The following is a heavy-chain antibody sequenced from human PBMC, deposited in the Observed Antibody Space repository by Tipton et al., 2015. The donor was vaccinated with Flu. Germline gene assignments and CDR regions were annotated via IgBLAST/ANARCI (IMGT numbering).Heavy chain of an antibody. CDR1: GFTVSSKY. D-gene: IGHD1-26*01. Sequence: AVSGFTVSSKYMGWVRQAPGKGLQWVSVIYRGGTTYVADSVKGRCTISRDNSKSTLYLQMNSLRVEDTAVYYCARDRVVGAAAGYYYYYYGLDVWGQGTTVTASS. CDR3: ARDRVVGAAAGYYYYYYGLDV. V-gene: IGHV3-53*01. CDR2: IYRGGTT. J-gene: IGHJ6*02.